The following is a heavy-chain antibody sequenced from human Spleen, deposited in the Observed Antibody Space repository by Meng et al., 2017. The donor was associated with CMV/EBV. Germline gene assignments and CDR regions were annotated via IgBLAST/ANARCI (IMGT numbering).Heavy chain of an antibody. J-gene: IGHJ4*02. CDR3: AKGAVRGVIIASY. CDR2: ISGSGGST. D-gene: IGHD3-10*01. Sequence: CAASGSTFASYAMSWVSQAPGKGLEWVSAISGSGGSTYYADSVKGRFTISRDNSKNTLYLQMNSLRAEDTAVYYCAKGAVRGVIIASYWGQGTLVTVSS. V-gene: IGHV3-23*01. CDR1: GSTFASYA.